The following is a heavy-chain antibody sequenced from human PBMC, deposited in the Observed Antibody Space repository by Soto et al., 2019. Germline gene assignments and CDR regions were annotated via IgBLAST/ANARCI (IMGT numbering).Heavy chain of an antibody. V-gene: IGHV3-33*01. CDR1: GFTFSSYG. D-gene: IGHD3-3*01. CDR2: IWYDGSNK. J-gene: IGHJ4*02. CDR3: ARDEDYDSYYFDY. Sequence: QVQLVESGGGVVQPGRSLRLSCAASGFTFSSYGMHWVRQAPGKGLEWVAVIWYDGSNKYYADSVKGRFTISRDNSENKLYLQMNSLRAEDTAVYYCARDEDYDSYYFDYWGQGTLVTVSS.